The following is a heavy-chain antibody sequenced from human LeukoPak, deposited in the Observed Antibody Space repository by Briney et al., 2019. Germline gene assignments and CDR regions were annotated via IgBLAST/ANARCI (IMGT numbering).Heavy chain of an antibody. Sequence: PSETLSLTCAVYGGSFSGYYWSWIRQPPGKGLEWIGEINHSGSTNYNPSLKSRVTISVDTSKNQFSLKLSSVTAADTAVYYCAREEQLVKIDYWGQGTLVIVSS. J-gene: IGHJ4*02. V-gene: IGHV4-34*01. CDR2: INHSGST. D-gene: IGHD6-6*01. CDR3: AREEQLVKIDY. CDR1: GGSFSGYY.